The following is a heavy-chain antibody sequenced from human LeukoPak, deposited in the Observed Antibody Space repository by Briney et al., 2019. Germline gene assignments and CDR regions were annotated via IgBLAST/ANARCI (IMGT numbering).Heavy chain of an antibody. D-gene: IGHD6-13*01. Sequence: SETLSLTCTVSGGSMGSYYWSWIRQPPGKGLQWIGSIHYSGSTRYNPSLKSRITISKDTSRNQFSLSLSSVSAADTAVYYCARVRRAAAVDWFDPRGQGTLVTVSS. V-gene: IGHV4-59*01. CDR3: ARVRRAAAVDWFDP. CDR2: IHYSGST. CDR1: GGSMGSYY. J-gene: IGHJ5*02.